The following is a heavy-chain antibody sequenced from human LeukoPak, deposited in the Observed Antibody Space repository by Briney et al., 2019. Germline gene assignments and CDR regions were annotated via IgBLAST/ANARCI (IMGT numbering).Heavy chain of an antibody. D-gene: IGHD3-22*01. CDR3: ARQLRRYYYDTSGYND. CDR1: GFTFSSYW. Sequence: GGSLRLSCAASGFTFSSYWMHWVRQAPGKGLVRVSRINSDGSSTSYADSVKGRFTISRDNAKNTLYLQMNSLRAEDSAVYYCARQLRRYYYDTSGYNDWGQGTLVTVSS. J-gene: IGHJ4*02. CDR2: INSDGSST. V-gene: IGHV3-74*01.